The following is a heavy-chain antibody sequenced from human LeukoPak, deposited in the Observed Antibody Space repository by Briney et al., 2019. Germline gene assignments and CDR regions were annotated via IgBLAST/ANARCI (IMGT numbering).Heavy chain of an antibody. Sequence: ASVKVSCKASGYTFTSYGISWVRQAPGQGLEWMGIINPSGGSTSYAQKFQGRVTMTRDTSTSTVYMELSSLRSEDTAVYYCVTELGMRKDFDYWGQGTLVTVSS. CDR2: INPSGGST. V-gene: IGHV1-46*01. D-gene: IGHD7-27*01. J-gene: IGHJ4*02. CDR3: VTELGMRKDFDY. CDR1: GYTFTSYG.